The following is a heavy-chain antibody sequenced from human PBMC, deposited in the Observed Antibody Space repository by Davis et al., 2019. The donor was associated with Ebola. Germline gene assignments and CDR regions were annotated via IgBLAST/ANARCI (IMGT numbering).Heavy chain of an antibody. CDR2: VSAYNGHT. V-gene: IGHV1-18*01. J-gene: IGHJ4*02. CDR3: ASGPWVYTTRRGLTLDN. Sequence: ASVQVSCQASGYTFTNYGVSWVRQAPGLGLERMGWVSAYNGHTDYAQNFQGRVTLTTDKSTSTVYMELSSLRSGDAAVYYCASGPWVYTTRRGLTLDNWGQGTQVTVSS. CDR1: GYTFTNYG. D-gene: IGHD2-8*01.